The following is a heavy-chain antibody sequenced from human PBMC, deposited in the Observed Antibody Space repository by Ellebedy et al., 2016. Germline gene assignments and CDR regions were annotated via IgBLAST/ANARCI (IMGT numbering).Heavy chain of an antibody. V-gene: IGHV3-9*01. CDR3: ARIVVVPAAMIDYYYYGMDV. Sequence: GGSLRLSXAASGFTFDDYAMHWVRQAPGKGLEWVLGISWNSGSIGYADSVKGRFTISRDNAKNSLYLQMNSLRAEDTAVYYCARIVVVPAAMIDYYYYGMDVWGQGTTVTVSS. CDR1: GFTFDDYA. D-gene: IGHD2-2*01. J-gene: IGHJ6*02. CDR2: ISWNSGSI.